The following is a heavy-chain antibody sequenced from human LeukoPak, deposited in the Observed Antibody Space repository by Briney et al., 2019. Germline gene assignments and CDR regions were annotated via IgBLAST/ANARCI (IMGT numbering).Heavy chain of an antibody. CDR3: AREGSGWYQNYFDY. D-gene: IGHD6-19*01. J-gene: IGHJ4*02. Sequence: GGSLRLSCAASGFTFSSYEMSWVRQAPGKGLEWVSYISSSGSTIYYADSVKGRFTISRDNAKNSLYLQMNSLRAEDTAVYYCAREGSGWYQNYFDYWGQGTLVTVSS. CDR1: GFTFSSYE. V-gene: IGHV3-48*03. CDR2: ISSSGSTI.